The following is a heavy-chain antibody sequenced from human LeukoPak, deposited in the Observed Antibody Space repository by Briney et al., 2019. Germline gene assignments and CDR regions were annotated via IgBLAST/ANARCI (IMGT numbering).Heavy chain of an antibody. CDR3: ARGFYDFWSGSTIDY. V-gene: IGHV3-30*14. Sequence: QPGRSLRLSCAASGFTFNNYAMHWVRQAPGKGLEWVAVKSYDGSNKYYTDSVKGRFTISRDNSKNTLYLQMNSLRAEDTAVYYCARGFYDFWSGSTIDYWGQGTLVTVSS. D-gene: IGHD3-3*01. CDR1: GFTFNNYA. CDR2: KSYDGSNK. J-gene: IGHJ4*02.